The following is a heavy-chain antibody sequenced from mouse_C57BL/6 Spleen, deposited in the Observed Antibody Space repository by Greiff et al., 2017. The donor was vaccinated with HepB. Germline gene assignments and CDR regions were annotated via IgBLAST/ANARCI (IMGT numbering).Heavy chain of an antibody. CDR1: GYTFTSYW. CDR2: IYPRSGNT. J-gene: IGHJ4*01. V-gene: IGHV1-50*01. CDR3: AVFITTVYAMDY. Sequence: QVQLQQPGAELVKPGASVKLSCKASGYTFTSYWMQWVKQRPGQGLEWIGEIYPRSGNTYYNEKFKGKATLTADKSSSTAYMELRSLTSEDSAVYFCAVFITTVYAMDYWGQGTSVTVSS. D-gene: IGHD1-1*01.